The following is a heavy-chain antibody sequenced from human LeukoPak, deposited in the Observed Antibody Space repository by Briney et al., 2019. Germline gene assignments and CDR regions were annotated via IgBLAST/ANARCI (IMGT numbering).Heavy chain of an antibody. J-gene: IGHJ4*02. D-gene: IGHD2-2*02. CDR3: ATHPYCRGTPGYRASYFYT. CDR1: GFTSSSYS. CDR2: ISSSSSYI. V-gene: IGHV3-21*01. Sequence: GGSLRLSCAASGFTSSSYSMNWVRQAPGKGLEWVSSISSSSSYIYYADSVKGRFTISRDSAKNSLYLQMNSLRAEDTAVYYCATHPYCRGTPGYRASYFYTWGPGTLGT.